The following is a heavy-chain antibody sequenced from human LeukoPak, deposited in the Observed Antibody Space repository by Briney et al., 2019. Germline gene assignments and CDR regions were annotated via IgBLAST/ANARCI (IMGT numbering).Heavy chain of an antibody. V-gene: IGHV1-2*02. D-gene: IGHD1-1*01. CDR2: INPNSGGT. CDR3: ARDHGTDGTTFTLNFDC. Sequence: ASVKVSCKASGYTFTSYYIHWVRQAPGQGLEWMGWINPNSGGTNYAQKFQGGVTMTTDTSISTVYMELTRLTSDHTAVYYCARDHGTDGTTFTLNFDCWGQGTLVTVSS. CDR1: GYTFTSYY. J-gene: IGHJ4*02.